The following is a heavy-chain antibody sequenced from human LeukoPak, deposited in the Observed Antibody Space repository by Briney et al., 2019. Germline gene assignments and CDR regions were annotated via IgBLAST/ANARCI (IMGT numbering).Heavy chain of an antibody. J-gene: IGHJ5*02. Sequence: PSETLSLTCTVSGGSISSYYWSWIRQPPGKGLEWIGYIYYIGSTNYNPSLKSRVTISVDTSKNQFSLKLSSVTAADTAVYYCARHSPTYNWFDPWGQGTLVTVSS. D-gene: IGHD4-11*01. CDR2: IYYIGST. CDR3: ARHSPTYNWFDP. CDR1: GGSISSYY. V-gene: IGHV4-59*08.